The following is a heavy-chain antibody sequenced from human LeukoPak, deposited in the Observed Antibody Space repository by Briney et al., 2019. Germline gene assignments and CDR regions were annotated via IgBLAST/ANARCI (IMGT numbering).Heavy chain of an antibody. V-gene: IGHV5-51*01. J-gene: IGHJ6*02. D-gene: IGHD6-19*01. CDR2: IYSGDSDT. CDR3: ARHSSGWYSYYYYGMDV. CDR1: GCRFTSYW. Sequence: GESLKISCKGSGCRFTSYWIGWVRQMPGKGLEWMGIIYSGDSDTRYSPSFQGQVTISADKSISTAYLQWSSLKASDTAMYYCARHSSGWYSYYYYGMDVWGQGTTVTVSS.